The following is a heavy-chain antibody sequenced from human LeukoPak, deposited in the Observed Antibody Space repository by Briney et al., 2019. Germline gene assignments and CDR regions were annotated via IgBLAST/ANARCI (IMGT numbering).Heavy chain of an antibody. J-gene: IGHJ4*02. Sequence: GGSLRLSCAASGFTVSSNYMSWVRQAPGKGLEWASVIYSGGSTYYADSVKGRFTISRDNSKNTLYLQMNSLRAEDTAVYYCARGRRDGYATLDYWGQGTLVTVSS. CDR1: GFTVSSNY. V-gene: IGHV3-53*01. CDR3: ARGRRDGYATLDY. D-gene: IGHD5-24*01. CDR2: IYSGGST.